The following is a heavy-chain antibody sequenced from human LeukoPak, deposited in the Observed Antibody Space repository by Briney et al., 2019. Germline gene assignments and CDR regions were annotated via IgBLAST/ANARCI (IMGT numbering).Heavy chain of an antibody. CDR3: ARDPYDILTVSLYGMDV. V-gene: IGHV4-59*01. CDR2: IYYSGST. D-gene: IGHD3-9*01. J-gene: IGHJ6*04. Sequence: SETLSLTCTVSGGSISSYYWSWIRQPPGKGLEWIGYIYYSGSTNYNPSLKSRVTISVDTSKNQFSLKLSSVTAADTAVYYCARDPYDILTVSLYGMDVGGKGPTVTVSS. CDR1: GGSISSYY.